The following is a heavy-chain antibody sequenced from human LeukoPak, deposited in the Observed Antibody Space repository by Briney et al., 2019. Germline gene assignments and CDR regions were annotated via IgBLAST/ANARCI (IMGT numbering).Heavy chain of an antibody. J-gene: IGHJ4*02. D-gene: IGHD6-13*01. CDR1: GFTFDDYA. CDR2: ISWNSGSI. CDR3: ATIAAADLPYFDY. V-gene: IGHV3-9*01. Sequence: HPGGSLRLSCAASGFTFDDYAMHWVRQAPGKGLEWVSGISWNSGSIGYADSVKGRFTISRDNAKNTLYLQMNSLRAEDTAVYYCATIAAADLPYFDYWGQGTLVTVSS.